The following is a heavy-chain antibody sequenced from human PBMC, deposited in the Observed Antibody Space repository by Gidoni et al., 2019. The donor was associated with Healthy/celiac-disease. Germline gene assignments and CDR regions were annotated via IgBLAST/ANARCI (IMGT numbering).Heavy chain of an antibody. J-gene: IGHJ4*02. CDR2: IIGSGGST. Sequence: EVQLLASGGGLVQPGGSLRLSCAASGFTFSSYAMSWVRQAPGKGLEWVSAIIGSGGSTYYADSVKGRFTISRDNSKNTLYLQMNSLRAEDTAVYYCAKVKIVGYYYDSSGYSDYWGQGTLVTVSS. CDR1: GFTFSSYA. CDR3: AKVKIVGYYYDSSGYSDY. V-gene: IGHV3-23*01. D-gene: IGHD3-22*01.